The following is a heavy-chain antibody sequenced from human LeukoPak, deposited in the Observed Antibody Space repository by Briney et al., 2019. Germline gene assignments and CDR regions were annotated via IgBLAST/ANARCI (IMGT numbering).Heavy chain of an antibody. Sequence: PGGSLRLSCAASGFTFSSYWMHWVRQAPGKGLVWVSRINSDGSSTSYADSVKGRFTISRDNAKNSLYLQMNSLRAEDTAVYYCARENMGTIEHLDYWGQGTLVTVSS. D-gene: IGHD5-24*01. J-gene: IGHJ4*02. CDR2: INSDGSST. CDR3: ARENMGTIEHLDY. CDR1: GFTFSSYW. V-gene: IGHV3-74*01.